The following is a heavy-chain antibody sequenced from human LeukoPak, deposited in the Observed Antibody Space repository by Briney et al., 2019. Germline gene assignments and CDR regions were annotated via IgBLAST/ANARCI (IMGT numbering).Heavy chain of an antibody. CDR2: IRSKAYGGTT. Sequence: QPGWSLRLSCTASGFTFGDYAMSWVRQAPGKGLEWVGFIRSKAYGGTTEYAASVKGRFTISRDDSKSIAYLQMNSLKTEDTAVYYCTRGGTYYDFWSGYYNFDYWGQGTLVTVSS. CDR3: TRGGTYYDFWSGYYNFDY. J-gene: IGHJ4*02. V-gene: IGHV3-49*04. D-gene: IGHD3-3*01. CDR1: GFTFGDYA.